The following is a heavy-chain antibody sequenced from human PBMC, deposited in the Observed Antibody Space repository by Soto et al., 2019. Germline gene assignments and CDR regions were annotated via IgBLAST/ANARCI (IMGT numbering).Heavy chain of an antibody. CDR2: ISSSSSYI. J-gene: IGHJ4*02. V-gene: IGHV3-21*01. CDR3: ARGWAYMVGAAYFDY. Sequence: SGGSLRLSCAASGFTFSSYSMNWVRQAPGKGLEWVSSISSSSSYIYYADSVKGRFTISRDNAKNSLYLQMNSLRAEDTAVYYCARGWAYMVGAAYFDYWGQGTLVTVSS. D-gene: IGHD1-26*01. CDR1: GFTFSSYS.